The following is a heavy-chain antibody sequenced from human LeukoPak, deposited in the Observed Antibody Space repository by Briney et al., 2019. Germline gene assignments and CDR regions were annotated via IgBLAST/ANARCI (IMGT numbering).Heavy chain of an antibody. CDR3: ARVLNRIVGAAHYYYYGMDV. V-gene: IGHV1-69*13. CDR1: GGTFSSYA. D-gene: IGHD1-26*01. J-gene: IGHJ6*02. CDR2: IIPIFGTA. Sequence: ASVKVSCKASGGTFSSYAISWVRQAPGQGLEWMGGIIPIFGTANYAQKFQGRVTITADESTSTAYMELSSLRSEDTAVYYCARVLNRIVGAAHYYYYGMDVWGQGTTVTVSS.